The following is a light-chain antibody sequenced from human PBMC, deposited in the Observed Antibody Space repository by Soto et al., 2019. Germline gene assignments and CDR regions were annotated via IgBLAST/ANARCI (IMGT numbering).Light chain of an antibody. J-gene: IGKJ5*01. V-gene: IGKV1-39*01. CDR1: QSISSY. Sequence: DIQMTQSPSSLSASVGDRVTITCRASQSISSYLNWYQQKPGKAPKLLIYGASSLHSGVPSRFSGSGSGTDFTLTISTLQPEDFATYYCQQSHSTPISFGQGTRLAI. CDR2: GAS. CDR3: QQSHSTPIS.